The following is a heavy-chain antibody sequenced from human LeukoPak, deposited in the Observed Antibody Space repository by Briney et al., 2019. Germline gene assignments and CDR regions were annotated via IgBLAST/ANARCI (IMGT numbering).Heavy chain of an antibody. V-gene: IGHV4-61*02. J-gene: IGHJ4*02. CDR1: GGSISSGSYY. D-gene: IGHD4-17*01. CDR2: IYTSGST. CDR3: ARGLYGDYGDY. Sequence: SQTLSLTCTVSGGSISSGSYYWSWIRQPAGKGLEWIGRIYTSGSTNYNPSLKSRVAISVDTSKNQFSLKLSSVTAADTAVYYCARGLYGDYGDYWGQGTLATVSS.